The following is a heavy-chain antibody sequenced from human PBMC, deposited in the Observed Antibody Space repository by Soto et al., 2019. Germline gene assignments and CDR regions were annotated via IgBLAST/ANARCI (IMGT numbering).Heavy chain of an antibody. CDR3: AKGLINGRWYAED. Sequence: EVHLLESGGGLVHPGESRRLSCGASGFTFSSCVMTWVRQAPGKGLGWVSCITDSGTGTYYADSVKGRFTISRDNSKNTMYLQMNNLRVEDTGVYYCAKGLINGRWYAEDWGQGTLVTVSS. D-gene: IGHD6-13*01. J-gene: IGHJ4*02. V-gene: IGHV3-23*01. CDR2: ITDSGTGT. CDR1: GFTFSSCV.